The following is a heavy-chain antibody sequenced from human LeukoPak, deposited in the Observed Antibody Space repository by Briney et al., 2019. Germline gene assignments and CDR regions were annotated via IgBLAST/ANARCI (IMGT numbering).Heavy chain of an antibody. D-gene: IGHD1-26*01. J-gene: IGHJ6*02. CDR2: IGPYGDDI. CDR1: GHNLDISA. CDR3: AKALPLTPRLVLGASYAGMDV. Sequence: GGSLRLSCVISGHNLDISALNWVRQVPGKGLEWISSIGPYGDDIDSADALKGRFTISRDKSQNTVYLQMNSLRVDDTAIYYCAKALPLTPRLVLGASYAGMDVWGQGTTVIVSS. V-gene: IGHV3-23*01.